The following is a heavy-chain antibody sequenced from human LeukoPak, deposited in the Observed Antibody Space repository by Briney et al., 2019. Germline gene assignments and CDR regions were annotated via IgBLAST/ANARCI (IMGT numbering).Heavy chain of an antibody. CDR1: GGSISSSSYY. V-gene: IGHV4-39*07. CDR3: ARGLAKGAASGWFDP. Sequence: SETLSLTCTVSGGSISSSSYYWGWIRQPPGKGLEWIGSLYYSGSTYYNPSLKSRVTISVDTSKNQFSLKLSSVTAADTAVYYCARGLAKGAASGWFDPWGQGTLVTVSS. J-gene: IGHJ5*02. D-gene: IGHD6-13*01. CDR2: LYYSGST.